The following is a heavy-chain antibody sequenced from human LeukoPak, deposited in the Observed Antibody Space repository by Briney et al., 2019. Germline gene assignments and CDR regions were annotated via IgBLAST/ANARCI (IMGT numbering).Heavy chain of an antibody. CDR1: GGSISSGGYS. Sequence: SETLSLTCAVSGGSISSGGYSWSWIRQPPGKGLEWIGYIYHSGSTYYNPSLKSRVTISVDTSKNQFSLKLSSVTAAATAVYYCARLYYDSSGSYYFDYWGQGTLVTVSS. J-gene: IGHJ4*02. CDR3: ARLYYDSSGSYYFDY. V-gene: IGHV4-30-2*02. D-gene: IGHD3-22*01. CDR2: IYHSGST.